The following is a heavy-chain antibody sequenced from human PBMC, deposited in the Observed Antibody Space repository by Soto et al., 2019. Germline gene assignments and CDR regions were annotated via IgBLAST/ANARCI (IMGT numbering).Heavy chain of an antibody. CDR1: GYTFTGYY. J-gene: IGHJ4*02. CDR2: INPNSGGT. Sequence: QVQLVQSGAEVKKPGASVKVSCKASGYTFTGYYMHWVRQAPGQGLEWMGWINPNSGGTNYSQKFKGRVTMTRDTSISTAYMELSRLRSDDTAVYYCARSYSSGWLIFDYWGQGTLVTVSS. D-gene: IGHD6-19*01. V-gene: IGHV1-2*02. CDR3: ARSYSSGWLIFDY.